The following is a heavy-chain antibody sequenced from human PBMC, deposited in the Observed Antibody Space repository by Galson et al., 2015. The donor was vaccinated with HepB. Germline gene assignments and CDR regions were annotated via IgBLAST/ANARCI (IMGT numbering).Heavy chain of an antibody. D-gene: IGHD3-10*01. CDR3: ARDLIGGITMVRGVIAY. CDR2: ISSSSSYI. Sequence: SLRLSCAASGFTFSSYSMNWVRQAPGKGLEWVSSISSSSSYIYYADSVKGRFTISRDNAKNSLYLQMNSLRAEDAAVYYCARDLIGGITMVRGVIAYWGQGTLVTVSS. CDR1: GFTFSSYS. J-gene: IGHJ4*02. V-gene: IGHV3-21*01.